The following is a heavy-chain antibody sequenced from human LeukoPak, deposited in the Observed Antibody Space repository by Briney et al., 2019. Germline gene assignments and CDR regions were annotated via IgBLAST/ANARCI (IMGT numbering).Heavy chain of an antibody. Sequence: GGSLRLSCTASGFTFSSYAMSWVRQAPGMGLDWVSGITASGNTAYYADSVKGRFTISRDNSKNTLYLQMNSLRAEDTAVYYRAKDVRSSGWYKDSWGQGTLVTVSS. D-gene: IGHD6-19*01. CDR1: GFTFSSYA. CDR2: ITASGNTA. CDR3: AKDVRSSGWYKDS. V-gene: IGHV3-23*01. J-gene: IGHJ4*02.